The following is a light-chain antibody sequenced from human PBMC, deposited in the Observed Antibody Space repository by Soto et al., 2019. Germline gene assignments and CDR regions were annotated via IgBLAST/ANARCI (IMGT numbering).Light chain of an antibody. CDR3: AAWDDSLNGVL. V-gene: IGLV1-44*01. J-gene: IGLJ2*01. CDR2: SNN. CDR1: TSNIGNNF. Sequence: QSVLTQPPSASGTPGQRVTISCSGSTSNIGNNFVNWYQQLPGTAPKLLIYSNNQRPSGVPDRFSGSKSGTSASLAISGLQSEDEADYCCAAWDDSLNGVLFGGGTKLTVL.